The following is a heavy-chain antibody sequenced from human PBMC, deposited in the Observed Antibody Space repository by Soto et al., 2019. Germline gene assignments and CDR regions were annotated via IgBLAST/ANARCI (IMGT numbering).Heavy chain of an antibody. CDR1: GFTFDDYA. J-gene: IGHJ3*02. CDR3: AKDLGAFDI. Sequence: DVQLVESGGGLVQPGRSLRLSCAASGFTFDDYAMHWVRQAPGKGLEWVSGISWNSGSIGYADSVKGRFTISRDNAKNSLYLQMNSLRAEDTALYYCAKDLGAFDIWGQGTMVTVSS. CDR2: ISWNSGSI. V-gene: IGHV3-9*01.